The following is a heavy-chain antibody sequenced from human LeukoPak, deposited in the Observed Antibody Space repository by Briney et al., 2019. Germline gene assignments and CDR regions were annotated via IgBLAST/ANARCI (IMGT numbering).Heavy chain of an antibody. CDR3: AREDREYDFWSATPNWRYMDV. J-gene: IGHJ6*03. V-gene: IGHV3-21*01. Sequence: GGSLRLSCAASGFTFSSYSMNWVRQAPGKGLEWVSSISSSSSYIYYADSVKGRFTISRDNAKNSLYLQMNSLRAEDTAVYYCAREDREYDFWSATPNWRYMDVWGKGTTVTVSS. D-gene: IGHD3-3*01. CDR2: ISSSSSYI. CDR1: GFTFSSYS.